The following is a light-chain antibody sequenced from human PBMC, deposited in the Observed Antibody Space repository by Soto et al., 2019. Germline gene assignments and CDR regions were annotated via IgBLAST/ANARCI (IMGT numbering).Light chain of an antibody. Sequence: EIVMTQSPATLSVSPGERATLSCRASQSVSSNLAWYQQKPGQAPRLLIYGASTRATGIPARFSGSGSGTEFTLTISSLQSEAVYYCHQYNNWPRFTFGPGTKVDIK. CDR1: QSVSSN. CDR2: GAS. V-gene: IGKV3-15*01. CDR3: HQYNNWPRFT. J-gene: IGKJ3*01.